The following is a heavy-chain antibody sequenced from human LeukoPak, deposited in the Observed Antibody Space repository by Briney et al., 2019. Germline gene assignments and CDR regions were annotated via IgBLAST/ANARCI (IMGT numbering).Heavy chain of an antibody. V-gene: IGHV3-7*04. CDR1: GFTLSTYW. CDR2: IKQDGSEK. Sequence: GGSLRLSCAASGFTLSTYWMSCVRQAPGKGLEGVANIKQDGSEKYYVDSVKGRFTLSRDNAKNSLYLQMNSLRAEDTAVYYCARDLYDILTGYSYDAFDIWGQGTMVTVSS. CDR3: ARDLYDILTGYSYDAFDI. D-gene: IGHD3-9*01. J-gene: IGHJ3*02.